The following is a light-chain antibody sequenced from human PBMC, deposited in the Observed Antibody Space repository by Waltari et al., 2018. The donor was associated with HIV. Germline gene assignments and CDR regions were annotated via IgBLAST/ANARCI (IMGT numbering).Light chain of an antibody. Sequence: QSVLTQSPSVSGAPGQRVTISCTGTRSNIRAGYDVHWFQHLPGTAPKLLVYSDNNRPSGVPDRFSASKSGTSASLAISGLQVDDEATYYCQSYDSSLSAYVFGPGTKVTVL. CDR3: QSYDSSLSAYV. V-gene: IGLV1-40*01. CDR2: SDN. CDR1: RSNIRAGYD. J-gene: IGLJ1*01.